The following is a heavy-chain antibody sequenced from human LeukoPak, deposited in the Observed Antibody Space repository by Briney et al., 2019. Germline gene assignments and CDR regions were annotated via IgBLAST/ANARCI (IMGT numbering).Heavy chain of an antibody. CDR2: ISYDGSNK. D-gene: IGHD6-13*01. V-gene: IGHV3-30-3*01. CDR1: GFTFSSYA. J-gene: IGHJ4*02. Sequence: GGSLRLSCAASGFTFSSYAMHWVRQAPGKGLEWVAVISYDGSNKYYADSVKGRFTISRDNSKNTLYLQMNSLRAEDTAVYYCARVYSSSFNWGQGTLVTVSS. CDR3: ARVYSSSFN.